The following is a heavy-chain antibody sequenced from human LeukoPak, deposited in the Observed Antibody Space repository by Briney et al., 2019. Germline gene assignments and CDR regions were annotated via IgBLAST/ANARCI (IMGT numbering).Heavy chain of an antibody. D-gene: IGHD2-8*01. CDR2: ISGSGSTT. CDR3: AKHGRLTDHYYYYMDV. CDR1: GFTFSSYS. Sequence: GGSLRLSCVVSGFTFSSYSVNWVRQAPGKGLEWVSTISGSGSTTFYADSVKGRFTISRDNSKNTLYLQMNSLRAEDTAVYYCAKHGRLTDHYYYYMDVWGKGTTVTVSS. V-gene: IGHV3-23*01. J-gene: IGHJ6*03.